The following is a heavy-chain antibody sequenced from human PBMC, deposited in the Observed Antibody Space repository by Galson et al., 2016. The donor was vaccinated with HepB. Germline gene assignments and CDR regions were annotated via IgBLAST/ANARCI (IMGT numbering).Heavy chain of an antibody. CDR1: GFTFSAYG. CDR2: IWHDGSNK. D-gene: IGHD5-18*01. V-gene: IGHV3-33*01. Sequence: SLRLSCAASGFTFSAYGMHWVRQAPGKGLEWVAVIWHDGSNKYYADSVKGRFTISRDNSKNTLYLQMNSLRAEDTAVYYCASAFRYGFVTHYYGMDVWGQGTTVTVSS. J-gene: IGHJ6*02. CDR3: ASAFRYGFVTHYYGMDV.